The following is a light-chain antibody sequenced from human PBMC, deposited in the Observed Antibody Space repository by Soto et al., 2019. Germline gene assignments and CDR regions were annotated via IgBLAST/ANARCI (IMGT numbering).Light chain of an antibody. CDR1: TGAVTSGYY. CDR3: LLYYGGQLGV. CDR2: STN. V-gene: IGLV7-43*01. Sequence: QAVVTQEPSLTVSGGGTVTLTCATSTGAVTSGYYPNWFQQKPGQAPRALIYSTNNKYSWTPARFSGSLLGGKAALTLSGVQPEDEADYYCLLYYGGQLGVFGGGTKLTVL. J-gene: IGLJ2*01.